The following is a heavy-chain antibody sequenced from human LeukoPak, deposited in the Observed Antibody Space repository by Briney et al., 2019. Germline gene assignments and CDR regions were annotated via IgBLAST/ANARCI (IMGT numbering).Heavy chain of an antibody. CDR2: IYYSGST. J-gene: IGHJ4*02. CDR3: ARDSYEYYYGSGSY. V-gene: IGHV4-39*07. D-gene: IGHD3-10*01. CDR1: GFTFSSYG. Sequence: GSLRLSCAASGFTFSSYGMHWVRQPPGKGLEWIGSIYYSGSTYYNPSLKSRVTISVDTSKNQFSLKLSSVTAADTAVYYCARDSYEYYYGSGSYWGQGTLVTVSS.